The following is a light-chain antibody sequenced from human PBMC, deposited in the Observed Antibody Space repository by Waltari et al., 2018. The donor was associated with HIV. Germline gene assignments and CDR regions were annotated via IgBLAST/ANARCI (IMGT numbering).Light chain of an antibody. Sequence: QSALTQPPSVSASPGQSVTISCTGTSSDIGAYNRVSWYLQPPGTAPKVIIYEVTNRPSGGPDRFSGSKSGSTASLTISGLQAEDEADYVCSSYKNNNTLVVGTGTKVTVL. V-gene: IGLV2-18*02. J-gene: IGLJ1*01. CDR2: EVT. CDR1: SSDIGAYNR. CDR3: SSYKNNNTLV.